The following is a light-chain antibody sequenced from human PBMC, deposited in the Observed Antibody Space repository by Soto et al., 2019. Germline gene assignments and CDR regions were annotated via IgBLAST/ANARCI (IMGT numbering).Light chain of an antibody. V-gene: IGKV3-11*01. CDR1: QSISSY. J-gene: IGKJ1*01. CDR3: QQRRNWPQT. Sequence: DILLTQSPATLSLSPGERATLSCRASQSISSYLAWYQQKPGQAPRLLIYDASSRATGIPARFSGRGSGADFTLTISSLEPEDFAVYYCQQRRNWPQTFGQGTKVEIK. CDR2: DAS.